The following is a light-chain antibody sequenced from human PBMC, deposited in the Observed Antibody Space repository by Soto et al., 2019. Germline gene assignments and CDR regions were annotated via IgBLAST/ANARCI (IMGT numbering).Light chain of an antibody. CDR3: QLYKKWPPLT. CDR1: QSVSYN. J-gene: IGKJ4*01. V-gene: IGKV3-15*01. Sequence: EIVLTQSPATLSVSPGETATLSCRASQSVSYNLAWYQQKPGQGPRLLIYGAFTRATGIPARFSGSGSGTEFTLTISSLQSEDFAVYYCQLYKKWPPLTFGGGTKVEIK. CDR2: GAF.